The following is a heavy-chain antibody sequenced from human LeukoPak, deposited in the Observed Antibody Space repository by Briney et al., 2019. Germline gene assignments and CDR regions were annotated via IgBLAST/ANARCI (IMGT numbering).Heavy chain of an antibody. Sequence: SETLSLTCTVSGGSISTSYWTWIRQPPGRGLEFIGYIYSSGNTYYNPSLKSRVTVSIDTSKYQFSLKLTSVTAADTAVYYCARLYFFGSGYSGLWGRGTLVTVSS. J-gene: IGHJ2*01. CDR2: IYSSGNT. CDR1: GGSISTSY. V-gene: IGHV4-4*09. D-gene: IGHD3-10*01. CDR3: ARLYFFGSGYSGL.